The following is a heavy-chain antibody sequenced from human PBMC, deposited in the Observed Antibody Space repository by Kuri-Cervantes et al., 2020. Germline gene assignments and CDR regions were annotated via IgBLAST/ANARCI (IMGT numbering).Heavy chain of an antibody. CDR3: AKDIDSSGMVLDY. CDR2: ISSSSSYI. Sequence: GGSLRLSCAASGFTFSSYSTNWVRQAPGKGLEWVSSISSSSSYIYYADSVKGRFTISRDNAKNSLYLQMNSLRAEDTALYYCAKDIDSSGMVLDYWGQGTLVTVSS. D-gene: IGHD3-22*01. CDR1: GFTFSSYS. J-gene: IGHJ4*02. V-gene: IGHV3-21*04.